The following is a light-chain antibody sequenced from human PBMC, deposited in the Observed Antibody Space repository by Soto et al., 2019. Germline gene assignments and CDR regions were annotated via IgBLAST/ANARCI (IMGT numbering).Light chain of an antibody. CDR3: QHGYSTPLT. CDR2: GAS. Sequence: EIVMTQSPATLSVSPGERATLSCRASQSVSSNLAWYQQKPGQAPRLLIYGASTRATGIPARFSGSGSGTEFTLTISSLQPEDFATYFCQHGYSTPLTFGGGTKVDIK. J-gene: IGKJ4*01. V-gene: IGKV3-15*01. CDR1: QSVSSN.